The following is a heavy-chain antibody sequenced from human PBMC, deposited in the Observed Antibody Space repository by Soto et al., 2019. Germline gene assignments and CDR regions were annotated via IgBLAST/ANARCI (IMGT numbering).Heavy chain of an antibody. D-gene: IGHD3-10*01. CDR2: IIPIFGTA. CDR3: ARDRPKLLWFGESSMWGMDV. Sequence: WASVKVSCKASGGTFSSYAISWVRQAPGQGLEWMGGIIPIFGTANYAQKFQGRVTITADESTSTAYMELSSLRSEDTAVYYCARDRPKLLWFGESSMWGMDVWGQGTTVTVSS. CDR1: GGTFSSYA. V-gene: IGHV1-69*13. J-gene: IGHJ6*02.